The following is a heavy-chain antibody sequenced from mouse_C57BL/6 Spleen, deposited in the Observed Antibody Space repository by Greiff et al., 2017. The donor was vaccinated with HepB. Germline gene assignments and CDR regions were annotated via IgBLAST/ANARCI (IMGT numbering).Heavy chain of an antibody. V-gene: IGHV5-6*01. Sequence: EVQLVESGGDLVKPGGSLKLSCAASGFTFSSYGMSWVRQTPDKRLEWVATISSGGSYTYYPDSVKGRFTISRDKAKNTLYLQMSSLKSEDTAMYYCARITTVVALDVWGTGTTVTVSS. D-gene: IGHD1-1*01. CDR3: ARITTVVALDV. CDR2: ISSGGSYT. CDR1: GFTFSSYG. J-gene: IGHJ1*03.